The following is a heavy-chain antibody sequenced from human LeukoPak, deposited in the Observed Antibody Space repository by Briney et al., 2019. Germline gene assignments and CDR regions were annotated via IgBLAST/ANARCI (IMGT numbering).Heavy chain of an antibody. D-gene: IGHD1-26*01. CDR2: INTDVSTT. V-gene: IGHV3-74*01. J-gene: IGHJ4*02. Sequence: GGSLRLSCAASGFTFSNDWMHWVRQAPGRGLVWVSRINTDVSTTTYADSVKGRFTISRDNAKNTLYLQMNSLRVEDTAVYYCARGRGGSYHYWGQGTLVTVSS. CDR3: ARGRGGSYHY. CDR1: GFTFSNDW.